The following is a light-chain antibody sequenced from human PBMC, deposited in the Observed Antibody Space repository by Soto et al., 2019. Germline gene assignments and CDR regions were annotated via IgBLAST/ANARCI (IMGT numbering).Light chain of an antibody. J-gene: IGLJ3*02. CDR1: SSNIGSNT. CDR3: AAWDDSLNGWV. Sequence: QSVLTQPPSASGTPGQRVTISCSGSSSNIGSNTVNWYQQLTGTAPKILIYSNNQRPSGVPDRFSGSKSGTSASLAISGLQSEDEADYYCAAWDDSLNGWVFGGGTKLTVL. CDR2: SNN. V-gene: IGLV1-44*01.